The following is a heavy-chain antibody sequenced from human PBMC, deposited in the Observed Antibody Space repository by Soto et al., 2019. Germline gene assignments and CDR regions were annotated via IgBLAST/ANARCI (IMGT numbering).Heavy chain of an antibody. D-gene: IGHD3-10*01. CDR3: ARERDVLLWFGEFPKGIDY. CDR2: IWYDGSNK. V-gene: IGHV3-33*01. CDR1: GFTFSSYG. Sequence: QVQLVESGGGVVQPGRSLRLSCAASGFTFSSYGMHWVRQAPGKGLEWVAVIWYDGSNKYYADSVKGRFTISRDNSKNKLYLQMNSLRAEDTAVYYCARERDVLLWFGEFPKGIDYWGQGTLVTVSS. J-gene: IGHJ4*02.